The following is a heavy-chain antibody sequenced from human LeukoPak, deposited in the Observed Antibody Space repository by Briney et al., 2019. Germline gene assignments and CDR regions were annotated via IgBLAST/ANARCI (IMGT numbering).Heavy chain of an antibody. J-gene: IGHJ5*01. V-gene: IGHV1-2*06. CDR3: ARPGYCGGGSCSDWFDS. CDR1: GYTFATYY. CDR2: ISPNSGGI. D-gene: IGHD2-15*01. Sequence: ASVKVSCKASGYTFATYYMHWVRQAPGQGLEWVGRISPNSGGINYAQKFQGRVTMTRDTSISTAYMELSRLRSDDTAVYYCARPGYCGGGSCSDWFDSWGQGTLVTVSS.